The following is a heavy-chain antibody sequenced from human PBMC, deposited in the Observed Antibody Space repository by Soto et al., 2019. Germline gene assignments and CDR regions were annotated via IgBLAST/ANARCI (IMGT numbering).Heavy chain of an antibody. Sequence: QVQLQESGPGLVKPSETLSLTCTVSAGSITSYYWTWIRQPPGKGLEWLGYVYYGGDTNYNPSRKGRITLSVDSSKNPSALKLSSVTAADTAVYYCASREYYVDSWCQGTPVTVSS. CDR2: VYYGGDT. CDR1: AGSITSYY. J-gene: IGHJ4*02. CDR3: ASREYYVDS. V-gene: IGHV4-59*01.